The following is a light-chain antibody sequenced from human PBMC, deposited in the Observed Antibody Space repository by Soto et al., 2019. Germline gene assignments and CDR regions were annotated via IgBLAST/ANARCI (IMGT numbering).Light chain of an antibody. V-gene: IGKV1-39*01. CDR3: QQHDNCPLT. CDR1: RSMSSY. Sequence: IQMTLSPSSRSASVGARVTISCRASRSMSSYLDWYQQKPGKAPKVLIYAASSMQSGVPSRFSGSGSGTDFTLTISSLEPEDIATYYCQQHDNCPLTFGGGTKVDIK. J-gene: IGKJ4*01. CDR2: AAS.